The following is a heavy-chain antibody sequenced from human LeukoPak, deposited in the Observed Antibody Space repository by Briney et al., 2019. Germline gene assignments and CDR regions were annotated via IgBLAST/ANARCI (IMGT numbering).Heavy chain of an antibody. CDR3: ARGSDYYDSSGYYQH. CDR2: ISYDGSNK. V-gene: IGHV3-30*03. CDR1: GFTFSSYG. J-gene: IGHJ4*02. Sequence: PGGSLRLSCAASGFTFSSYGMHWVRQAPGKGLEWVAVISYDGSNKYYADSVKGRFTISRDNSKNTLYLQMNSLRAEDTAVYYCARGSDYYDSSGYYQHWGQGTLVTVSS. D-gene: IGHD3-22*01.